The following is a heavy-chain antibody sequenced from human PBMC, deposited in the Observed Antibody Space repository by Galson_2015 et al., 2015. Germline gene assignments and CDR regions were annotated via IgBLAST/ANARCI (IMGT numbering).Heavy chain of an antibody. V-gene: IGHV3-30*03. Sequence: SLRLSCAASGFTFSSYGMHWVRQAPGKGLEWVAVISYDGSNKYYADSVKGRFTISRDNSKNTLYLQMNSLRAEDTAVYYCARETDEYYYGSGSYYNDYWGQGTLVTVSS. CDR3: ARETDEYYYGSGSYYNDY. CDR2: ISYDGSNK. J-gene: IGHJ4*02. CDR1: GFTFSSYG. D-gene: IGHD3-10*01.